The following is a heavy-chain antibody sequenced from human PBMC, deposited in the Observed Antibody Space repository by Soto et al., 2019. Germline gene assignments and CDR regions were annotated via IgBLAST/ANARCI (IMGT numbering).Heavy chain of an antibody. D-gene: IGHD6-19*01. CDR2: ISGSGGST. CDR1: GFTFSSYA. CDR3: AKDLLTGVYSSGWYFDY. V-gene: IGHV3-23*01. Sequence: GGSLRLSCAASGFTFSSYAMSWVRQAPGKGLEWVSAISGSGGSTYYADSVKGRFTISRDNSKKTLYLQMNSLRAEDTAVYYCAKDLLTGVYSSGWYFDYWGQGTLVTVSS. J-gene: IGHJ4*02.